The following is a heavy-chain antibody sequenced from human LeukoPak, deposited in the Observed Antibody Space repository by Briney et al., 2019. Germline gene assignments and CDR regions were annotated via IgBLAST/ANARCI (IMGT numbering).Heavy chain of an antibody. D-gene: IGHD6-19*01. Sequence: SETLSLICAVYGGSFSGYYWSWIRQPPGKGLEWIGEINHSGSTNYNPSLKSRVTISVDTSKSQFSLKLSSVTAADTAVYYCARGPGYSSGWYLAGFFYDYWGQGTLVTVSS. CDR3: ARGPGYSSGWYLAGFFYDY. V-gene: IGHV4-34*01. CDR2: INHSGST. CDR1: GGSFSGYY. J-gene: IGHJ4*02.